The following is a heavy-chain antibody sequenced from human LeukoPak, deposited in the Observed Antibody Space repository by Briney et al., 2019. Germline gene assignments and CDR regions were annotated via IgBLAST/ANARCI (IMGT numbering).Heavy chain of an antibody. CDR1: GFTCSDYY. Sequence: SGGSLRLSCAASGFTCSDYYMSWIRQAPGKGLEWVSYISSSGSTIYYADSVKGRFTISRDNAKNSLYLQMNSLRAEDTAVYYCARDRKRWLLDYWGQGTLVTVSS. CDR2: ISSSGSTI. D-gene: IGHD5-24*01. V-gene: IGHV3-11*04. CDR3: ARDRKRWLLDY. J-gene: IGHJ4*02.